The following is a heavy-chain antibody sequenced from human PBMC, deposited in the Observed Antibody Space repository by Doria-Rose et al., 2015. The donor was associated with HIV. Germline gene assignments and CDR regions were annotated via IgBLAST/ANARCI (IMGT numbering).Heavy chain of an antibody. Sequence: RSPISWVRQAPGQGLEWMGRIIPVLGIRNYAQKFQGRVTITADESTSTAYIELSNLRSEDTAVYYCATTWSGYYLDYWGQGTLVTVSS. D-gene: IGHD3-3*01. CDR2: IIPVLGIR. CDR3: ATTWSGYYLDY. V-gene: IGHV1-69*02. J-gene: IGHJ4*02. CDR1: RSP.